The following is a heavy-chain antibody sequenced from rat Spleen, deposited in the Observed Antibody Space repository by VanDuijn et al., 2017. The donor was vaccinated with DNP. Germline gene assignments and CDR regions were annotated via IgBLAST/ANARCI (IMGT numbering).Heavy chain of an antibody. CDR1: GYSITSNY. D-gene: IGHD1-12*03. CDR3: ARQGITMMVMGVMDA. J-gene: IGHJ4*01. V-gene: IGHV3-1*01. Sequence: EVQLQESGPGLVKPSQSLSLTCSVTGYSITSNYWGWIRKFPGNKMEWMGYISYSGSTSYNPSLKSRISITRDTSKNQFLLQLNSVTTEDTATYYCARQGITMMVMGVMDAWGQGTSVTVSS. CDR2: ISYSGST.